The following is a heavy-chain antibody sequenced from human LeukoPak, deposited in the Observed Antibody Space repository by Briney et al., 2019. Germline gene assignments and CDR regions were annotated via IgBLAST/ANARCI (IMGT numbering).Heavy chain of an antibody. V-gene: IGHV4-59*01. CDR2: IDDSGSA. CDR3: VRDRAYGSGKNWFYP. Sequence: SETLSLTCTVSGDSIRSYYWSWIRQPPGKGLEWIGHIDDSGSANRHPSLRSRVTISVDTSKNQFSLKLSSVTAADTAVYFCVRDRAYGSGKNWFYPWGQGTQVTVSS. D-gene: IGHD3-10*01. J-gene: IGHJ5*02. CDR1: GDSIRSYY.